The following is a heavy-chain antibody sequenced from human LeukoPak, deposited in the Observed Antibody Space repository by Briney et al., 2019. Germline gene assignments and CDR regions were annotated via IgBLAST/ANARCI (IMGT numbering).Heavy chain of an antibody. Sequence: GGSLRLSCAASGFTSSSYSMNWVRQAPGKGLEWVSSISSSSSYIYYADSVKGRFTISRDNAKNSLYLQMNSLRAEDTAVYYCARGVTYYYDSSGPDPFDYWGQGTLVTVSS. CDR2: ISSSSSYI. CDR1: GFTSSSYS. D-gene: IGHD3-22*01. J-gene: IGHJ4*02. CDR3: ARGVTYYYDSSGPDPFDY. V-gene: IGHV3-21*01.